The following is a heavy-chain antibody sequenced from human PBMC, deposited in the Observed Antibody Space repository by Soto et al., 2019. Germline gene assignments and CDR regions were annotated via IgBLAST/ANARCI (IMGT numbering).Heavy chain of an antibody. CDR1: GYTFARSS. V-gene: IGHV5-51*01. J-gene: IGHJ4*02. D-gene: IGHD3-3*01. CDR3: APYYNYWKP. CDR2: IYPANSET. Sequence: PGESLKISCKASGYTFARSSIGWVRQMPGKGLEWMGIIYPANSETTYSPSFQGQVTISADMSISTAYLQWSSLKASDTAIYYCAPYYNYWKPWGKGTLVTVSS.